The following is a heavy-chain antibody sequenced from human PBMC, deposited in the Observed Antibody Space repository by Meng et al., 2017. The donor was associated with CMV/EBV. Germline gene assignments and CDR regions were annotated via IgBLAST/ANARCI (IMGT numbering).Heavy chain of an antibody. CDR2: ISWNSGSI. D-gene: IGHD4-17*01. Sequence: SLRPSCAASGSTFDAHAIHWVRQAPGKGLEWVSGISWNSGSIGYADSVTGRFTISRDNAKKSLYLQMNCMRAEDTALYYCAKDRGGVTNDYYYYGMDVWGQGTTVTVSS. CDR1: GSTFDAHA. J-gene: IGHJ6*02. V-gene: IGHV3-9*01. CDR3: AKDRGGVTNDYYYYGMDV.